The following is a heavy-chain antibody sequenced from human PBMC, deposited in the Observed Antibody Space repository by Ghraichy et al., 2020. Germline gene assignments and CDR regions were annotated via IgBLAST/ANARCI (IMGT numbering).Heavy chain of an antibody. J-gene: IGHJ4*02. Sequence: SVKVSCKASGGTFRRNAIGWVRQAPGQGLEWMGTIIPKFGTANYAQKFQDRVTITADESTGTAYIELSSLRSDDTAVYYCATQGYCSVGSCYSEVGYWGQGTLVTVSS. CDR3: ATQGYCSVGSCYSEVGY. V-gene: IGHV1-69*13. CDR1: GGTFRRNA. D-gene: IGHD2-15*01. CDR2: IIPKFGTA.